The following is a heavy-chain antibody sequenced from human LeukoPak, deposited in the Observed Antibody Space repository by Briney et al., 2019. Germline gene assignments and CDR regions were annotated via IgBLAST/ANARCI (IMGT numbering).Heavy chain of an antibody. J-gene: IGHJ4*02. CDR2: VFYSGST. CDR1: GGSISSHY. Sequence: SETLSLTCTVSGGSISSHYWSWIRQPPGKGLEWIGYVFYSGSTSYNPSLKSRVTISVDTSKNQFSLKLNSVTAADTAVYYCARCSSWLSPFDYWGQGTLVTVSS. CDR3: ARCSSWLSPFDY. D-gene: IGHD6-13*01. V-gene: IGHV4-59*08.